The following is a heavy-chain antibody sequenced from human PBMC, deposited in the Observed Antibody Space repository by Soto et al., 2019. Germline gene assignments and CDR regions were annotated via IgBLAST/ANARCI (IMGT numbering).Heavy chain of an antibody. D-gene: IGHD6-13*01. CDR2: TYYRSKWYN. V-gene: IGHV6-1*01. CDR1: GDSVSSNSAA. CDR3: AREPPSSSIAAAGTGWFDP. J-gene: IGHJ5*02. Sequence: SQTLSLTCAISGDSVSSNSAAWNWIRQSPSRGLEWLGRTYYRSKWYNDYAVSVKSRITINPDTSKNQFSLQLNSVTPEDTAVYYCAREPPSSSIAAAGTGWFDPWGQGTLVTVSS.